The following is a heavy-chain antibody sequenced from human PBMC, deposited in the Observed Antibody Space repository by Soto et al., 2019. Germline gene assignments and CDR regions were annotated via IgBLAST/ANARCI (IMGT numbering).Heavy chain of an antibody. CDR3: ARESDH. Sequence: LRLSCSASGXTFSSYAMSGVRQAPGKGLEWVSTISGSGGGTYYADSMKGRFTISRDNSKNTLYLQMYSLRVEDTAVYYCARESDHWGQGTLVTVSS. CDR1: GXTFSSYA. V-gene: IGHV3-23*01. CDR2: ISGSGGGT. J-gene: IGHJ4*02.